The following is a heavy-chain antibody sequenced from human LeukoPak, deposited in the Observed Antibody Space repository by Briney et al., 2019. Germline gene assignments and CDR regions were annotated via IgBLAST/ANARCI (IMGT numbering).Heavy chain of an antibody. V-gene: IGHV3-23*01. D-gene: IGHD5-24*01. CDR3: AKRTMSAFDS. CDR2: ISGSGNGT. Sequence: GGSLRLSCAASGFTFSSYAMSWVRQAPGKGLEWLSGISGSGNGTYYADSVKGRFIISRDNSKNMVYLQMNSLTVEDTATYYCAKRTMSAFDSWGQGTLLIVSS. CDR1: GFTFSSYA. J-gene: IGHJ4*02.